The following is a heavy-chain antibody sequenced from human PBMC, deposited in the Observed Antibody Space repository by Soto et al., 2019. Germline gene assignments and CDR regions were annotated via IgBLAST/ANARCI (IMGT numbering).Heavy chain of an antibody. CDR2: IIPIFGTA. D-gene: IGHD3-10*01. J-gene: IGHJ4*02. CDR1: GGTFSSYA. Sequence: QVQLVQSGAEVKKPGSSVKVSCKASGGTFSSYAISWVRQAPGQGLEWMGGIIPIFGTANYAQKFQGRVKITADESTSTAYMELSSLRSEDTAVYYCASGAAYYYGSGSYCPFDYWGQGPLVTVSS. V-gene: IGHV1-69*01. CDR3: ASGAAYYYGSGSYCPFDY.